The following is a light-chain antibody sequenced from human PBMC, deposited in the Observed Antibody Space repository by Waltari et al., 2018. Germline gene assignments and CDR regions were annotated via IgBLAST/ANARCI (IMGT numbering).Light chain of an antibody. V-gene: IGKV1-5*03. CDR1: QTISNY. J-gene: IGKJ3*01. Sequence: DIQMTQSPSTLSASVGDRVTITCRASQTISNYLAWYQQKPGKAPTLLIYKASNLETGVPSRFSGSGSGSDFTLTISSLQPDDFATYYCQQYNGYQFTFGPGTKVDIK. CDR3: QQYNGYQFT. CDR2: KAS.